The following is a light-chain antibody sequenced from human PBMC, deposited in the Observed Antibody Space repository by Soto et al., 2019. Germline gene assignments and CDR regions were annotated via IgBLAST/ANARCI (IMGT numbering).Light chain of an antibody. CDR1: SSDVGSYDR. CDR3: CSYAGSYTGV. CDR2: DVS. Sequence: QSALTQPPSVSGSPGQSVTISCSGTSSDVGSYDRVSWYQQPPGTAPKLMIYDVSKRPSGVPDRFSGAKSGSTASLTISGLQAEDEAVYYCCSYAGSYTGVFGGGTKLTVL. V-gene: IGLV2-11*01. J-gene: IGLJ3*02.